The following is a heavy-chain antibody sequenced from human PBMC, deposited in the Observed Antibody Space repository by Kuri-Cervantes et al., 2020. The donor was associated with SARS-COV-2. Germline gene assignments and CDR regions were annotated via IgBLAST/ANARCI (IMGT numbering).Heavy chain of an antibody. V-gene: IGHV3-74*01. CDR2: INSDGSST. CDR1: GFTFSSYW. J-gene: IGHJ4*02. D-gene: IGHD3-22*01. CDR3: ARDYYDSSGVY. Sequence: GGSLGLSCAASGFTFSSYWMHWVRQAPGKGLVWVSRINSDGSSTSYADSVKGRFTISRDNAKNTLYLQMNSLRAEDTAVYYCARDYYDSSGVYWSQGTLVTVSS.